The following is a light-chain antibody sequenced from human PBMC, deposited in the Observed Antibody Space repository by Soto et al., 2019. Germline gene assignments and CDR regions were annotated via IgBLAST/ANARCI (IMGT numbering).Light chain of an antibody. CDR2: GAS. J-gene: IGKJ1*01. CDR3: HQYGNSLWT. CDR1: QSVSSNSY. Sequence: EIVMTQSPATLSVSPGERATLSCRATQSVSSNSYVAWYQQKPGQAPRLLIYGASSRAIGIPDRFSGSGSGTDFTFTISRLEPEDFAVYYCHQYGNSLWTFGQGTKVDIK. V-gene: IGKV3-20*01.